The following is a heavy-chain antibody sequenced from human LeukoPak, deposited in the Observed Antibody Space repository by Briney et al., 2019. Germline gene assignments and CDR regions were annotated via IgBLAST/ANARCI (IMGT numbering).Heavy chain of an antibody. V-gene: IGHV1-2*02. CDR1: GYTFTDFF. CDR2: INPNSGGT. D-gene: IGHD1-26*01. J-gene: IGHJ4*02. Sequence: ASMKVSCKASGYTFTDFFMHWVRQAPGQGLEWMGWINPNSGGTNYAQKFQGRVTMTRDTSISTAYMELSRLRSDDTAVYYCARGPLVGATLLDYWGQGTLVTVSS. CDR3: ARGPLVGATLLDY.